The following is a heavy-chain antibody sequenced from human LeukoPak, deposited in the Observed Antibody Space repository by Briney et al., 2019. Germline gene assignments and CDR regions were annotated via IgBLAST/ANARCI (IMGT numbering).Heavy chain of an antibody. J-gene: IGHJ4*02. D-gene: IGHD1-14*01. CDR3: ARSPKPLRRYFDY. CDR2: ISSSGSTI. Sequence: GGSLRLSCAASGFTFSDYYMSWIRQAPGKGLEWVSYISSSGSTIYYADSVKGRFTISRDNAKNSLYLQMNSLRAEDTAVYYCARSPKPLRRYFDYWGQGTLVTVSS. V-gene: IGHV3-11*01. CDR1: GFTFSDYY.